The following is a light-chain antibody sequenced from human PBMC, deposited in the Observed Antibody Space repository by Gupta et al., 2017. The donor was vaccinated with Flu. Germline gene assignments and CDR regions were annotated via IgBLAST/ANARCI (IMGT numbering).Light chain of an antibody. CDR3: QQYNTCAS. J-gene: IGKJ1*01. CDR2: KAS. V-gene: IGKV1-5*03. Sequence: DINMIQSPSTLSASVGDRVTITCRASQSISNWLAWYQQKPGKAPKLLIYKASTLETGVPSRFSGSGSGTDFTLTISLQPDDFATYYCQQYNTCASFGQGTKVEVK. CDR1: QSISNW.